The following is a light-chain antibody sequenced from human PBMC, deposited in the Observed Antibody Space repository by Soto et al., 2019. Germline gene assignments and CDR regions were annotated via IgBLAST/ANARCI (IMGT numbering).Light chain of an antibody. CDR3: ATWDDSLKGV. CDR2: SND. CDR1: TSNIGRHT. Sequence: QSVLTQPPSASGTPGQRVIISCSGSTSNIGRHTVNWYQQVPGRAPKLLMYSNDQRPSGVPDRFSGSKSGTSASLAISGPQSEDGADYYGATWDDSLKGVFGGGTKVTVL. J-gene: IGLJ3*02. V-gene: IGLV1-44*01.